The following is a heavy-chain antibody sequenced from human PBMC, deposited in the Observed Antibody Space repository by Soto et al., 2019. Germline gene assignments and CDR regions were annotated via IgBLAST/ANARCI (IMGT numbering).Heavy chain of an antibody. D-gene: IGHD6-13*01. CDR2: ISGSGGST. CDR3: AKDPIAAAGRKGNWFDP. V-gene: IGHV3-23*01. CDR1: GFTFSSYA. Sequence: GGSLRLSCAASGFTFSSYAMSWVRQAPGKGLEWVSAISGSGGSTYYADSVKGRFTISRDNSKNTLYLQMNSLRAEDTAVYYCAKDPIAAAGRKGNWFDPWGQGTLVTVSS. J-gene: IGHJ5*02.